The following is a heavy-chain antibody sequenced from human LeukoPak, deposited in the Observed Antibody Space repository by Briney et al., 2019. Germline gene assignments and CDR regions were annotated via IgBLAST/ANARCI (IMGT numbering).Heavy chain of an antibody. Sequence: PGGSLRLSCAASGFTFSSYAMSWVRQAPGKGLEWVSAISGSGGTTYYADSVKGRFTISRDNSKNTLYLQMNSLRAEDTAVYYCATSGGSRLYHFDYWGQGTLVTVSS. J-gene: IGHJ4*02. CDR1: GFTFSSYA. CDR2: ISGSGGTT. D-gene: IGHD2-15*01. CDR3: ATSGGSRLYHFDY. V-gene: IGHV3-23*01.